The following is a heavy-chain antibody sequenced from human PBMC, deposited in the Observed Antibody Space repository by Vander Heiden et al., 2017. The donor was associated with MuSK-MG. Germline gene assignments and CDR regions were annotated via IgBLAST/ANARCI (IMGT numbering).Heavy chain of an antibody. CDR2: ISGSGGST. D-gene: IGHD2-15*01. Sequence: EVQLVESGGGLVQPGGSLRLSCAASGFPFSSYAMSWVRQAPGKGLEWVSAISGSGGSTYYADAGKCRFTISRDNSKNSLYLQMKSMRAEETAVYYCAKDVLGHGGNPFDYWGQGTLVTVSS. V-gene: IGHV3-23*04. J-gene: IGHJ4*02. CDR3: AKDVLGHGGNPFDY. CDR1: GFPFSSYA.